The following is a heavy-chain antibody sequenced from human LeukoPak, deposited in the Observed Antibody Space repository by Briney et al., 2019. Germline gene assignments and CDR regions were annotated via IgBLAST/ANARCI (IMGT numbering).Heavy chain of an antibody. J-gene: IGHJ4*02. Sequence: ASVKVSCKASGYTFTSYAIHWVRQPPGQGLEWMGRINPNSGATNSAQKFQGRVTITRDTSISTAYMEVSRLTSDDTAVYYCARTYDSSGYLLDYWGQGTLVTVSS. CDR2: INPNSGAT. D-gene: IGHD3-22*01. CDR1: GYTFTSYA. CDR3: ARTYDSSGYLLDY. V-gene: IGHV1-2*06.